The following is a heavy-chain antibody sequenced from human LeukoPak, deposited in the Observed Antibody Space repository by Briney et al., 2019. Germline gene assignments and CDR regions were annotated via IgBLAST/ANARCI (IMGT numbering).Heavy chain of an antibody. J-gene: IGHJ5*02. Sequence: ASVKVSCKASGYTFTGYYMHWVRQAPGQGLERMGWINPNSGGTNYAQKFQGRVTITRDTSISTAYMELSRLRSDDTAVYYCARDAAYCGGDCYSWGQGTLVTVSS. D-gene: IGHD2-21*01. CDR1: GYTFTGYY. CDR3: ARDAAYCGGDCYS. V-gene: IGHV1-2*02. CDR2: INPNSGGT.